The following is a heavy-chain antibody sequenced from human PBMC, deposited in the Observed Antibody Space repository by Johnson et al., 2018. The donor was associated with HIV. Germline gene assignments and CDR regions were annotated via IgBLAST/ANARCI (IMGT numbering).Heavy chain of an antibody. CDR2: ISYDGSNK. CDR1: GFTFSSYA. Sequence: QVQLVESGGGVVQPGRSLRLSCAASGFTFSSYAMHWVRQAPGNGLEWVAVISYDGSNKYYADSVKGRFTISRDNSKNTLSLQMNSLTTEDTAIYYCARGSLTDDSFADWGQGTMVLVSP. J-gene: IGHJ3*01. CDR3: ARGSLTDDSFAD. V-gene: IGHV3-30-3*01. D-gene: IGHD2-8*01.